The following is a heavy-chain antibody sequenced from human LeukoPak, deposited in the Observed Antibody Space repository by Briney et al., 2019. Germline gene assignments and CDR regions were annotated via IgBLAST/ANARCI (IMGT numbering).Heavy chain of an antibody. CDR1: GYPFTSYD. J-gene: IGHJ4*02. CDR3: ARAPPDYSNYHY. V-gene: IGHV1-2*02. CDR2: INPNSGGT. Sequence: ASVKVSCKASGYPFTSYDINWVRQAPGQGLEWMGWINPNSGGTNYAQKFQGRVTMTRDTSISTAYMELSRLRSDDTAVYYCARAPPDYSNYHYWGQGTLVTVSS. D-gene: IGHD4-11*01.